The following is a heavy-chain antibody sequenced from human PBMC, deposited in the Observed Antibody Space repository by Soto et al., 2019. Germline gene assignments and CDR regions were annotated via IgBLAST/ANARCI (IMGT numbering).Heavy chain of an antibody. CDR1: GFTFSSYD. D-gene: IGHD3-16*01. CDR2: IGTAGDT. Sequence: VQLVESGGGLVQPGGSLRLSCAASGFTFSSYDMHWVRQATGKGLEWVSAIGTAGDTYYPGSVKGRFTISRENAKNSLYLQMNSLRAGDTAVYYCARGKDILTRGSVAFDIWGQGTMVTVSS. CDR3: ARGKDILTRGSVAFDI. J-gene: IGHJ3*02. V-gene: IGHV3-13*01.